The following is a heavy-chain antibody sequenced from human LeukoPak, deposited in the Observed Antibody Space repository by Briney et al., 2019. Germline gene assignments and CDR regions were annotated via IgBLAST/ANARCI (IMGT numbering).Heavy chain of an antibody. V-gene: IGHV3-74*01. CDR3: ARVRAGSGSYRAFDI. J-gene: IGHJ3*02. D-gene: IGHD3-10*01. CDR2: TNNDGTTT. CDR1: GFTLSNYW. Sequence: GGSLRLSCAASGFTLSNYWMYWVRQAPGKGLVWVSRTNNDGTTTNYADSVKGRFTISRDNAKNTLYLQMNSLRVEDTAVYYCARVRAGSGSYRAFDIWGQGTMVTVSS.